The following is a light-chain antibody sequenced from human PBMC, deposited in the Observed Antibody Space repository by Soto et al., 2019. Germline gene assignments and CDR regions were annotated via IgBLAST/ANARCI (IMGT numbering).Light chain of an antibody. CDR2: DAS. V-gene: IGKV1-5*01. Sequence: DIQMTQSPSTLSASVGDRVTITCRASQSISSWLAWYQQKPGKAPKLLIYDASSLESGVPSRFSVSGSGTEFTLNLSSLQPDDFATYYCQQYNSYSATFGQGTKVEIK. J-gene: IGKJ1*01. CDR3: QQYNSYSAT. CDR1: QSISSW.